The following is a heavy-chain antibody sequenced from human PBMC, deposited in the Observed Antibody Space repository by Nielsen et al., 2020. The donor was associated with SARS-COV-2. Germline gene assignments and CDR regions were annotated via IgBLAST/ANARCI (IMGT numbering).Heavy chain of an antibody. CDR2: ISGSSGNT. J-gene: IGHJ4*02. V-gene: IGHV3-11*03. D-gene: IGHD3-22*01. CDR3: ARRSDTSGYYYVTDY. Sequence: WIRQPPGKGLEWVSFISGSSGNTNYADSVKGRFTISRDNAKNSLYLEMNSLRAEDTAVYYCARRSDTSGYYYVTDYWGLGTLVTVSS.